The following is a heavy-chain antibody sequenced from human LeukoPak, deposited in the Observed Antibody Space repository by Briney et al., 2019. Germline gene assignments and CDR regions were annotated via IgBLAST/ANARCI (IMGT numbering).Heavy chain of an antibody. CDR1: GFTFRNYG. D-gene: IGHD3-22*01. V-gene: IGHV3-30*18. J-gene: IGHJ4*02. CDR2: ISYDESDK. CDR3: AKDFRRADYYDSSGYYRMIDY. Sequence: GRSLRLSCAVSGFTFRNYGMHWVRQAPGKGLEWVAVISYDESDKYYGDSVKGRFTISRDNSKNTLFLQMNSLRAEDTAVYFCAKDFRRADYYDSSGYYRMIDYWGLGTLVTVSS.